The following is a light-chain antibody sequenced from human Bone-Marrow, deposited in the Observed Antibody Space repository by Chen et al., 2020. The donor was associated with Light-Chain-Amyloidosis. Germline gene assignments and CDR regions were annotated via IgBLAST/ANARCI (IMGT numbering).Light chain of an antibody. CDR3: QQHYSSPFT. CDR1: QSALSSSDNKNY. Sequence: DIVMTQSPDSLAVSLGERATINCKSSQSALSSSDNKNYLAWYQQKPGQPPKLLIYWASTRESGVPDRFSGSGSGTDFTLTISSLQAEDVAVYYCQQHYSSPFTFGPGTNVDIK. J-gene: IGKJ3*01. CDR2: WAS. V-gene: IGKV4-1*01.